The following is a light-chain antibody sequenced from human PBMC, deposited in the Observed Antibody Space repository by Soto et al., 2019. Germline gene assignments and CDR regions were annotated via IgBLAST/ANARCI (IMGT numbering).Light chain of an antibody. J-gene: IGKJ1*01. Sequence: EIVMTQSPATLSVSPGERATLSCRASQSVSSNLAWYQQKPGQAPRLLIYGASTRATGIPARFSGSGSGTEVPLTLRSLQAEDFAVYYCQHYNNWPRTFGQGTKVEIK. V-gene: IGKV3-15*01. CDR1: QSVSSN. CDR3: QHYNNWPRT. CDR2: GAS.